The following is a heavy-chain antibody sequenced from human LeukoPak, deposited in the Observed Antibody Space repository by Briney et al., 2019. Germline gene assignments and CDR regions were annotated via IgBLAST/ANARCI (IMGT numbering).Heavy chain of an antibody. CDR2: INPEGSLT. CDR3: TRTHCSTTSCYPG. J-gene: IGHJ4*02. D-gene: IGHD2-2*01. CDR1: GFSLSTYW. Sequence: GGSLRLSCVASGFSLSTYWMHWVRQAPGRGLVRVSRINPEGSLTTYADSVKGRFTISRDSAKNTLYLQMNSLRAEDTAVYYCTRTHCSTTSCYPGWGQGTLVTVSS. V-gene: IGHV3-74*01.